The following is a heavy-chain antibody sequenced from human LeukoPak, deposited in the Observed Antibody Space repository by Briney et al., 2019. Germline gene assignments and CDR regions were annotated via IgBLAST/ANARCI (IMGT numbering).Heavy chain of an antibody. V-gene: IGHV3-33*01. Sequence: GGSLRLSCAASGLTFSRYGMHWVRQAPGKGLEWVAVIWYDGSNKYYADSVKGRFTISRDNSKNTLYLQMNSLRAEDTAVYYCARKARGPGAYYFDYWGQGTLVTVSS. CDR2: IWYDGSNK. D-gene: IGHD3-10*01. CDR3: ARKARGPGAYYFDY. CDR1: GLTFSRYG. J-gene: IGHJ4*02.